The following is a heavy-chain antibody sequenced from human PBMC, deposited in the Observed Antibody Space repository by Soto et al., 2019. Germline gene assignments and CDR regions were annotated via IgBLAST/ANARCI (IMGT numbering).Heavy chain of an antibody. D-gene: IGHD3-16*02. V-gene: IGHV3-23*01. CDR3: AKDVYDYIWGSYRHDAFDI. J-gene: IGHJ3*02. Sequence: GESLKISCAASGFTFSSYAMSWVRQAPGKGLEWVSAISGSGGSTYYADSVKGRFTISRDNSKNTLYLQMNSLRAEDTAVYYCAKDVYDYIWGSYRHDAFDIWGQGTMVTVSS. CDR2: ISGSGGST. CDR1: GFTFSSYA.